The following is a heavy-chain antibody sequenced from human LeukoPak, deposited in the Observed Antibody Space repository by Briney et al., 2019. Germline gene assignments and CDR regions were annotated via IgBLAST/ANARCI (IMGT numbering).Heavy chain of an antibody. D-gene: IGHD2-15*01. Sequence: SETLSLTCIVSGGSIRSGTYYWGWIRQPPGKGLEWIGSIYHSGSTYYNPSLKSRVTMSVDTSKNQLSLKLKSVTAADTAVYYCVRPHCSGGDCYQWSFDYWGQGVLVTVSS. CDR3: VRPHCSGGDCYQWSFDY. CDR1: GGSIRSGTYY. CDR2: IYHSGST. V-gene: IGHV4-39*01. J-gene: IGHJ4*02.